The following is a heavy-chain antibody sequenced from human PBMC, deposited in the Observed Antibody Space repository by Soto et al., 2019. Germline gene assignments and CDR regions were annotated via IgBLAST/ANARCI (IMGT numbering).Heavy chain of an antibody. V-gene: IGHV1-18*04. CDR3: ARAGASDWNYVSSSS. J-gene: IGHJ4*02. CDR1: GYTFTSSG. Sequence: QIQLVQSGAEVKKPGASVKVSCKASGYTFTSSGFNWVRQAPGQGLEWMGWISANSGNTNYAQNLQGRVTMTTDISTSTAYMELRSLTSDDTAVYYCARAGASDWNYVSSSSWGQGTLVTVSS. D-gene: IGHD1-7*01. CDR2: ISANSGNT.